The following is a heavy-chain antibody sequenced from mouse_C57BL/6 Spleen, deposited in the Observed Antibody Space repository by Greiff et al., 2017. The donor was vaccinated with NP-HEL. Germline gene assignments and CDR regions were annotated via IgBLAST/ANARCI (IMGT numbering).Heavy chain of an antibody. J-gene: IGHJ4*01. CDR1: GYAFSSSW. CDR3: ARSGYGNYIYYAMDY. V-gene: IGHV1-9*01. D-gene: IGHD2-10*02. Sequence: QVQLKESGPELVKPGASVKISCKASGYAFSSSWMNWVKQRPGKGLEWIGEILPGSGSTNYNEKFKGKATFTADTSSNTAYMQLSSLTTEDSAIYDCARSGYGNYIYYAMDYWGQGTSVTVSS. CDR2: ILPGSGST.